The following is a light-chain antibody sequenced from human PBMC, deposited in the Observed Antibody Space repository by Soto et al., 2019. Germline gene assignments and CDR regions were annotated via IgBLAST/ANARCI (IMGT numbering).Light chain of an antibody. CDR1: QSVGSSF. J-gene: IGKJ1*01. V-gene: IGKV3-20*01. CDR3: HQYGSSPAT. CDR2: GTS. Sequence: DIELTHSPGTLSLSPGERAALSCRASQSVGSSFLAWYQQKPGQAPRLLIYGTSSRPTGLPDRFSGSGSGTHFPLTISRREPEDFAVYYCHQYGSSPATFGQGTKVDIK.